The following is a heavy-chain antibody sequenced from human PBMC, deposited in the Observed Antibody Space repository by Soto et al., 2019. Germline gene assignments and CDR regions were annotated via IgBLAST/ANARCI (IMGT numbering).Heavy chain of an antibody. CDR2: ISSNGGST. J-gene: IGHJ6*02. CDR1: GFTFSSYA. V-gene: IGHV3-64D*08. CDR3: VKDIGPYYDILTGYGRYYYYYGMDV. D-gene: IGHD3-9*01. Sequence: GGSLRLSCSASGFTFSSYAMHWVRQAPGKGLEYVSAISSNGGSTYYADSVKGRFTISRDNSKNTLYLQMSSLRAEDTAVYYCVKDIGPYYDILTGYGRYYYYYGMDVWGQGTTVTVSS.